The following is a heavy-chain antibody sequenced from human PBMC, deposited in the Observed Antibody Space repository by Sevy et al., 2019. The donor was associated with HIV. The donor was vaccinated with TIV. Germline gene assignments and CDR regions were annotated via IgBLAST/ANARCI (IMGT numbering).Heavy chain of an antibody. J-gene: IGHJ6*02. Sequence: ASVKVSCKVSGYTLTELSMHWVRQAPGKGLEWMGGFDPEDGETIYAQKFQGRVTMTEDTSTDTAYMELSSLRSEDTAVYYCATSRSSGSYYYYGMDVWGQGTTVTVSS. CDR1: GYTLTELS. CDR3: ATSRSSGSYYYYGMDV. D-gene: IGHD1-26*01. V-gene: IGHV1-24*01. CDR2: FDPEDGET.